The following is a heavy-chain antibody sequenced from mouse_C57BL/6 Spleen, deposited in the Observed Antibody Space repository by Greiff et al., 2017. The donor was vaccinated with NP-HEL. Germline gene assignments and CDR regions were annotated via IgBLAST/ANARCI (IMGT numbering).Heavy chain of an antibody. D-gene: IGHD1-1*01. CDR2: ISSGSSTI. CDR1: GFTFSDYG. CDR3: ARIGSSYPY. J-gene: IGHJ3*01. Sequence: EVHLVESGGGLVKPGGSLKLSCAASGFTFSDYGMHWVRQAPEKGLEWVAYISSGSSTIYYADTVKGRFTISRDNAKNTLFLQMTSLRSEDTAMYYCARIGSSYPYWGQGTLVTVSA. V-gene: IGHV5-17*01.